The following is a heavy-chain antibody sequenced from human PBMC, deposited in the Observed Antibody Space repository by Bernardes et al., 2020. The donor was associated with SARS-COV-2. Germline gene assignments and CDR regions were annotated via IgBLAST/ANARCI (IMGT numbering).Heavy chain of an antibody. CDR2: IIPIFGTA. CDR3: ARGGYCSGGSCLLGGYYFDY. Sequence: SVKVSCKASGGTFSSYAISWVRQAPGQGLEWMGRIIPIFGTATYAQKFQGRVTITADESTSTAYMELSSLRSEDTAVYYCARGGYCSGGSCLLGGYYFDYWGQGTLVTVSS. V-gene: IGHV1-69*13. J-gene: IGHJ4*02. D-gene: IGHD2-15*01. CDR1: GGTFSSYA.